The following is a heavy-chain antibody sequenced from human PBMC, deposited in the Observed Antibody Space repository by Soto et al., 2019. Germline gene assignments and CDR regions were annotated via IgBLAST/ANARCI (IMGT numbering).Heavy chain of an antibody. CDR1: GFTFSSYG. D-gene: IGHD6-13*01. Sequence: GGSLRLSCAASGFTFSSYGMHWVRQAPGKGLEWVAVISYDGSNKYYADSVKGRFTISRDNSKNTLYLQMNSLRAEDTAVYYCAKDLDPLIHSSPFYWGQGTLVTVYS. J-gene: IGHJ4*02. CDR2: ISYDGSNK. V-gene: IGHV3-30*18. CDR3: AKDLDPLIHSSPFY.